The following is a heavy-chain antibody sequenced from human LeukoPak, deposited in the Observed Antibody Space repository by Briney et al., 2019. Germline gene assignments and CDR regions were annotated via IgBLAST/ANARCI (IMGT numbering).Heavy chain of an antibody. D-gene: IGHD1-26*01. CDR3: TRAAGGSLD. J-gene: IGHJ4*02. CDR2: INHSGST. CDR1: GGSFSGYF. Sequence: SETLSLTCTVYGGSFSGYFWSWIRQPPGKGLEWIGEINHSGSTNYNPSLTSRVTISIDTSKSQFSLKLNSVTAADTAVYYRTRAAGGSLDWGQGTLVTVSS. V-gene: IGHV4-34*01.